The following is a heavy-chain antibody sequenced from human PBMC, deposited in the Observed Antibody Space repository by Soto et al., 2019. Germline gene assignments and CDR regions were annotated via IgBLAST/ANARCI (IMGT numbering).Heavy chain of an antibody. CDR2: IYHSGST. V-gene: IGHV4-30-2*01. Sequence: TLSLTCAVSGGSISSGGYSWSWIRQPPGKGQEWIGYIYHSGSTYYNPSLKSRVTISVDRSKNQFSLKLSSVTAADTAVYYCARGYDILTGPPNDAFDIWVQGTMVTVSS. J-gene: IGHJ3*02. CDR1: GGSISSGGYS. D-gene: IGHD3-9*01. CDR3: ARGYDILTGPPNDAFDI.